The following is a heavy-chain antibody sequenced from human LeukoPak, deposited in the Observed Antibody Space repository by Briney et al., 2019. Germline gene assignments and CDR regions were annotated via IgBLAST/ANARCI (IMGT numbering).Heavy chain of an antibody. Sequence: GGSLRLSCAASGFTFSSYAMSWARQAPGKGLEWVSAISGSGGSTYYADSVKGRFTISRDNSKNTLYLQMNSLRAEDTAVYYCARHPVYDSSGYYKDWGQGTLVTVSS. V-gene: IGHV3-23*01. CDR1: GFTFSSYA. J-gene: IGHJ4*02. CDR2: ISGSGGST. D-gene: IGHD3-22*01. CDR3: ARHPVYDSSGYYKD.